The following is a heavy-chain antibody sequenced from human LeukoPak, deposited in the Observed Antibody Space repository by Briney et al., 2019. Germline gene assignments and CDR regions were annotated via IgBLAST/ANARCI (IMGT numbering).Heavy chain of an antibody. CDR3: ARRLGRKFGKRFYYYHYMDV. V-gene: IGHV4-4*02. CDR1: GGSISSNNW. CDR2: MNHSGST. D-gene: IGHD3-10*01. Sequence: PSGTLSLTCAVSGGSISSNNWWSWIRQPPGKGLEWFGEMNHSGSTNYNPSLKSRVTISVDTSKNQFSQKLSSVTDADTAVYYCARRLGRKFGKRFYYYHYMDVWGKGTTVTISS. J-gene: IGHJ6*03.